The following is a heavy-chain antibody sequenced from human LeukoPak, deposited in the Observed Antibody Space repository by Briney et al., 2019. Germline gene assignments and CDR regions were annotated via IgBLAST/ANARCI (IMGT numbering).Heavy chain of an antibody. Sequence: SETLSLTCTVSGGSISSGDYYWSWIRQPPGKGLEWIGYIYYSGSTYYNPSLKSRVTISVDTSKNQFSLKLSSVTAADTAVYYCAAVDYYDSRNAFDIWGQGTMVTVSS. CDR2: IYYSGST. CDR3: AAVDYYDSRNAFDI. V-gene: IGHV4-30-4*01. J-gene: IGHJ3*02. CDR1: GGSISSGDYY. D-gene: IGHD3-22*01.